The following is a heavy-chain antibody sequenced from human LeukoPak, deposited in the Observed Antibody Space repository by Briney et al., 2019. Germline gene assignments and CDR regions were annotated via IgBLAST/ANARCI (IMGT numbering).Heavy chain of an antibody. J-gene: IGHJ4*02. Sequence: GSLRLSCAAFGFTFSTYSMSWVRQFPGQGLEWVSYISISGSYIYNADSVKGRFTISRDNAKESLYLQMNSLRAEDTAVYYCARFQPYSSDWYLEYWGRGTLVTVSS. CDR2: ISISGSYI. CDR1: GFTFSTYS. V-gene: IGHV3-21*01. D-gene: IGHD6-19*01. CDR3: ARFQPYSSDWYLEY.